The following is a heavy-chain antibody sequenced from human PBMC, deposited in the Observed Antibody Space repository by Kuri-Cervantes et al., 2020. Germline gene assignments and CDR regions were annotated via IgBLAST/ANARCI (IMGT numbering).Heavy chain of an antibody. CDR2: IGTAGDT. Sequence: GESLKISCAASGFTFSSYAMHWVRQAPGKGLEWVSAIGTAGDTYYPGSVKGRFTISRENAKNSLYLQMNSLRAGDTAVYYCARGAVTKYGMDVWGQGTTVTVSS. V-gene: IGHV3-13*01. CDR3: ARGAVTKYGMDV. D-gene: IGHD4-17*01. CDR1: GFTFSSYA. J-gene: IGHJ6*02.